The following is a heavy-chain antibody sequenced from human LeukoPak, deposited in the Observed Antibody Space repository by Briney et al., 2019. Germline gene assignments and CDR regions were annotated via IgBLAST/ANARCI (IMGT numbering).Heavy chain of an antibody. Sequence: GGSLRLSCAASGFTFSSYAMSWVRQAPGKGLEWASAISGSGGSTYYADSVKGRFTISRDNSKDTLYLQMNSLRAEDTAVYYCAKELYCSGGSCNYWGQGTLVTVSS. V-gene: IGHV3-23*01. CDR1: GFTFSSYA. CDR3: AKELYCSGGSCNY. J-gene: IGHJ4*02. CDR2: ISGSGGST. D-gene: IGHD2-15*01.